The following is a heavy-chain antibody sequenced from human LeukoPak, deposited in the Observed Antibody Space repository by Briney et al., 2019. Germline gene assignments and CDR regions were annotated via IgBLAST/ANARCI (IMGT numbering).Heavy chain of an antibody. CDR3: ARDWFDGDYDRFDY. CDR1: GFTFSSYW. V-gene: IGHV3-7*01. CDR2: INQDGSQK. D-gene: IGHD4-17*01. J-gene: IGHJ4*02. Sequence: GGSLRLSCAVSGFTFSSYWMSWFRQAPGKGLEWVANINQDGSQKFSVDSVKGRFTIYRDNAKNSLSLQMNSLRVEDTAVYYCARDWFDGDYDRFDYWGQGTLVTVSS.